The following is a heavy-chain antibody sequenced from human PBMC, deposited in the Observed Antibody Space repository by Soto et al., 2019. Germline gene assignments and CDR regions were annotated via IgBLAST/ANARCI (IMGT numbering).Heavy chain of an antibody. D-gene: IGHD4-17*01. Sequence: VGSLRLSCAASGFTFSSYAMSWVRQAPGKGLEWVSAISGSGGSTYYADSVKGRFTISRDNSKNTLYLQMNSLRAEDTAVYYCAKKGVLGDYVFDYWGQGTLVTVSS. CDR2: ISGSGGST. CDR3: AKKGVLGDYVFDY. V-gene: IGHV3-23*01. CDR1: GFTFSSYA. J-gene: IGHJ4*02.